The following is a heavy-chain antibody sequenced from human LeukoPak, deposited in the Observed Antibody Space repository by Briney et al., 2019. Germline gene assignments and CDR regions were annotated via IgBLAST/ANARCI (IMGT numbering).Heavy chain of an antibody. Sequence: SETLSLTCTVSGGSISSSSYYWGWIRQPPGKGLEWIGSIYYSGSTYYNPSLKSRVTISVDTSKNQFSLKLSSVTAADTAVYYCARLTTVTSYWGQGTLVTVSS. CDR2: IYYSGST. V-gene: IGHV4-39*01. D-gene: IGHD4-17*01. CDR3: ARLTTVTSY. CDR1: GGSISSSSYY. J-gene: IGHJ4*02.